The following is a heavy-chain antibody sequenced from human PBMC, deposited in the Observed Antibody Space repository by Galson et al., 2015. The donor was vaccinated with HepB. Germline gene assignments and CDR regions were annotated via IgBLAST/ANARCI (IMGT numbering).Heavy chain of an antibody. D-gene: IGHD3-10*01. CDR2: IKSKTDGETT. V-gene: IGHV3-15*01. CDR3: TTGAAGSGSYYNPQAYYYYYYGMDV. J-gene: IGHJ6*02. CDR1: GFTFSNAW. Sequence: SLRLSCAASGFTFSNAWMSWVRQAPGKGLEWVGRIKSKTDGETTDYAAPVKGRFTISRDDSKNTLYLQMNSLKTEDTAVYYCTTGAAGSGSYYNPQAYYYYYYGMDVWGQGTTVTVSS.